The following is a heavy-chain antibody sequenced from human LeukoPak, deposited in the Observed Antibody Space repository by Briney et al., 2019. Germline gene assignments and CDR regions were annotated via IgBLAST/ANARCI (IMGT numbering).Heavy chain of an antibody. Sequence: AGGSLRLSCAASGFTLSNHWMTWVRQVPGRGPEWVANVNRDGSETYYLDSVKGRFTISKDNAKNSLYLQMNSLRAEDTALYHCARNNGMDVWGQGTTVIVS. CDR3: ARNNGMDV. CDR1: GFTLSNHW. CDR2: VNRDGSET. V-gene: IGHV3-7*03. J-gene: IGHJ6*02.